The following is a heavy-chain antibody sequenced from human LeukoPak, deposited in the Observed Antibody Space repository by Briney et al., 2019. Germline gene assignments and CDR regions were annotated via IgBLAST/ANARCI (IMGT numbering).Heavy chain of an antibody. CDR2: INPNSGGT. V-gene: IGHV1-2*02. CDR3: ARGNVDIVATTSWFDP. CDR1: GYTFTDYY. Sequence: GASVKVSCKASGYTFTDYYIHWVRQAPGQGLEWMGWINPNSGGTNYAQKFQGRVTMTRDTSISTAYMELSRLRSDDTAVYYCARGNVDIVATTSWFDPWGQGTLVTVSS. D-gene: IGHD5-12*01. J-gene: IGHJ5*02.